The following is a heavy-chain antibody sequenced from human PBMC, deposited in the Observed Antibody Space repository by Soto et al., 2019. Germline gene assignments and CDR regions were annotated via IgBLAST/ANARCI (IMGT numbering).Heavy chain of an antibody. J-gene: IGHJ4*02. Sequence: EVQLVESGGGLVKPGGSLRLSCAASGFTFTTYTMNWVRQAPGKGLEWLSSISSSGSYFYYADSVKGRFTISRDNAKNSLFLQMNRLKAEDAAVYYCARRYGDYSSLDYWGQGTLVAVSS. CDR2: ISSSGSYF. D-gene: IGHD4-17*01. V-gene: IGHV3-21*01. CDR1: GFTFTTYT. CDR3: ARRYGDYSSLDY.